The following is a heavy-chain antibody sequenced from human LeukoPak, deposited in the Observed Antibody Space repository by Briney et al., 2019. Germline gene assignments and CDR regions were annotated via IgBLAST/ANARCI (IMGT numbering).Heavy chain of an antibody. CDR3: ARGLGFLYTMADY. V-gene: IGHV4-34*01. CDR1: GGSFSGYY. J-gene: IGHJ4*02. D-gene: IGHD3-10*01. CDR2: INHSGST. Sequence: SETLSLTCAVYGGSFSGYYWSWIRQPPGKGLEWIGEINHSGSTNYNPSLTSRVTISVDTSKNQFSLKLSSVTAADTAVYYCARGLGFLYTMADYWGQGTLVTVSS.